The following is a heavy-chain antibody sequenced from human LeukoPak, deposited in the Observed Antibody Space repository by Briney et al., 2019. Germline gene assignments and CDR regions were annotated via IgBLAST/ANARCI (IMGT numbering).Heavy chain of an antibody. J-gene: IGHJ4*02. Sequence: PGGSLRLSCSASGFTFGSYAMTWVRQAPGKGLEWVSSISGAGGTTHYADSVKGRFTISRDNSENTLFLQMHSLRVGDTAVYYCAKIRLAVSGTTFESWGQGTLVTVSS. V-gene: IGHV3-23*01. CDR3: AKIRLAVSGTTFES. CDR1: GFTFGSYA. CDR2: ISGAGGTT. D-gene: IGHD1/OR15-1a*01.